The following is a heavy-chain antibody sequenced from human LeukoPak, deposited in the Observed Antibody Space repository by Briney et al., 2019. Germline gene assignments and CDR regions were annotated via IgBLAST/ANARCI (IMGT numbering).Heavy chain of an antibody. J-gene: IGHJ5*02. CDR2: IDSGRGSST. CDR1: GFTFSSYE. D-gene: IGHD6-19*01. V-gene: IGHV3-48*03. CDR3: ARDHSGWSLGP. Sequence: GGSLRLSCAASGFTFSSYEMNWVRQAPGKGLEWVSYIDSGRGSSTNYADSVKGRFTISRDNAKNSLYLQMNSLRVEDTAIYYCARDHSGWSLGPWGRGTLVTVSS.